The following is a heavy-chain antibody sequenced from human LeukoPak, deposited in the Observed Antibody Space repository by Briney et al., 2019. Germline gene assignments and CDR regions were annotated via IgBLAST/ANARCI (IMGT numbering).Heavy chain of an antibody. Sequence: PGGYLRLSCAASGFTFSSYGMHWVRQAPGKGLEWVAFIRYDGSNKYYAESVKGRFTISRDNSKNTLYLQMNSLRAEDTAVYYCAKDRFAMIVVVTLDYWGQGTLVTVSS. D-gene: IGHD3-22*01. CDR1: GFTFSSYG. CDR2: IRYDGSNK. CDR3: AKDRFAMIVVVTLDY. V-gene: IGHV3-30*02. J-gene: IGHJ4*02.